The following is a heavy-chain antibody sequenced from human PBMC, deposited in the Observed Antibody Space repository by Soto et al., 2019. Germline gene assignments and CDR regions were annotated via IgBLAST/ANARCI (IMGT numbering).Heavy chain of an antibody. CDR2: ISGTGSST. CDR3: AKAGGIAVPGTHLDY. Sequence: GGSLRLSCAASGFTFSSYAMSWVRQAPGKGLEWVSAISGTGSSTNYADSVEGRFTISRDNSKNTLYLQMSSLRAEDTAVYYCAKAGGIAVPGTHLDYWGQGTLVTVSS. J-gene: IGHJ4*02. D-gene: IGHD6-19*01. CDR1: GFTFSSYA. V-gene: IGHV3-23*01.